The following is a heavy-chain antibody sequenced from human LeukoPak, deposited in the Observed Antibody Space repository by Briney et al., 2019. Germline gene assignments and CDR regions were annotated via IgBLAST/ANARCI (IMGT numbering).Heavy chain of an antibody. J-gene: IGHJ4*02. Sequence: ASVKVSCKASGYTFTDYYLHWVRQAPGQGLEWMGWMDPKSGETNHAQKFQGRALMTRDTSITTAYMDLSRLTSDDTAVYYCALEVYYSDNSAFDYWGQGTLVTVSS. CDR1: GYTFTDYY. CDR3: ALEVYYSDNSAFDY. V-gene: IGHV1-2*02. CDR2: MDPKSGET. D-gene: IGHD3-22*01.